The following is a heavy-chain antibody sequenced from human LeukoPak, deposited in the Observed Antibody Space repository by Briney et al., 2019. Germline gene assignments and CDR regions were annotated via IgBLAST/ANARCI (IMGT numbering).Heavy chain of an antibody. CDR2: IYISGST. V-gene: IGHV4-4*09. D-gene: IGHD3-3*01. Sequence: SETLSLTCTVSGGSISSYYWSWLRQPPGKGLEWLGYIYISGSTNYNPSLNSRVTISVDTFKNQFSLKLSSVTAADTAVYYCARPADDDFWSGYAYWGQGTLVTVSS. CDR3: ARPADDDFWSGYAY. J-gene: IGHJ4*02. CDR1: GGSISSYY.